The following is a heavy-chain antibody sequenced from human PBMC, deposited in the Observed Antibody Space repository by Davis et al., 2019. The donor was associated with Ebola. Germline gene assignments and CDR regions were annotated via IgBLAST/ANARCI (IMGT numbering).Heavy chain of an antibody. CDR3: ARDKGPYNWFDP. CDR1: GGSISSGDYS. V-gene: IGHV4-30-2*01. CDR2: IYHSGST. Sequence: SETLSLTCAVSGGSISSGDYSWSWIRQPPGKGLEWIGYIYHSGSTYYNPSLKSRVTISVDRSKNQFSLKLSSVTAADTAVYYCARDKGPYNWFDPWGQGTLVTVSS. J-gene: IGHJ5*02.